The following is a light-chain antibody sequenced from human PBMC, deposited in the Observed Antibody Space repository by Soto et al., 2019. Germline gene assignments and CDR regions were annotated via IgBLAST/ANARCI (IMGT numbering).Light chain of an antibody. CDR1: QSLLHSNGYKY. J-gene: IGKJ1*01. Sequence: DIVMTQSPLSLPVTPGEPTSISCRSSQSLLHSNGYKYLDWYLQKPGQSPQLLIYLGSNRSSGVPDRFSGSGSGTDFTLKISRVDAEDVGVYYCMQALQTPWTFGQGTKVEIK. CDR3: MQALQTPWT. V-gene: IGKV2-28*01. CDR2: LGS.